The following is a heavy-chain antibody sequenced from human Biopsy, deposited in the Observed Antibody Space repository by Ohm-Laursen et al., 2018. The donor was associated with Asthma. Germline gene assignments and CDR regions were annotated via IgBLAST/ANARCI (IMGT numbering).Heavy chain of an antibody. J-gene: IGHJ4*02. CDR3: ARGDSSGWSHCYFDY. D-gene: IGHD6-19*01. CDR1: GFTVSRDH. CDR2: IYSGGTS. Sequence: SLRLSCTASGFTVSRDHMFWVRQAPGKGLEWVSVIYSGGTSHTADSVRGRFTISRDFPKNTLHLQRHSLIVEDTAVYYCARGDSSGWSHCYFDYWGRETLFTVSS. V-gene: IGHV3-53*01.